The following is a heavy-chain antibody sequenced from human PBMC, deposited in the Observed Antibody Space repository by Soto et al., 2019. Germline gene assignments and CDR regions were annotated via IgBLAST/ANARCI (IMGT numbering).Heavy chain of an antibody. CDR3: ARGSWSFYYFDY. V-gene: IGHV4-31*03. CDR2: IYYSGST. J-gene: IGHJ4*02. Sequence: QVQLQESGPGPVKPSQTLSLTCTVSGGSISSGSYYWSWIRQYPGKGLEWMGYIYYSGSTYYNPSLKSRLTISVDTSNNQFSLNLSSVTAADTAVYYCARGSWSFYYFDYWGQGTLVTVSS. CDR1: GGSISSGSYY. D-gene: IGHD3-10*01.